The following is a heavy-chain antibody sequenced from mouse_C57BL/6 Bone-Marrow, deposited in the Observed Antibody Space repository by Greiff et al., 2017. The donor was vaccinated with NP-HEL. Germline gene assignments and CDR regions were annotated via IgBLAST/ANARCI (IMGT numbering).Heavy chain of an antibody. Sequence: EVQLQQSGPELVKPGASVKISCKASGYSFTGYYMHWVKQSHGNILDWIGYIYPYNSVSSYNQKFKGKATLTVDKSSSTAYMELRSLTSEDSAVYYCARGGYGSRSLDWYFDVWGTGTTVTVSS. CDR1: GYSFTGYY. CDR3: ARGGYGSRSLDWYFDV. D-gene: IGHD1-1*01. V-gene: IGHV1-31*01. J-gene: IGHJ1*03. CDR2: IYPYNSVS.